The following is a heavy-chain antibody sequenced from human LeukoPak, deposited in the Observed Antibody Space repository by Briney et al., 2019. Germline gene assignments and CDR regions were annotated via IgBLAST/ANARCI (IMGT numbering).Heavy chain of an antibody. V-gene: IGHV1-69*04. CDR2: IIPILGIA. J-gene: IGHJ6*02. CDR3: ARRLPYGTAPMAV. D-gene: IGHD3-10*01. CDR1: GGTFSSHA. Sequence: SVKVSCKASGGTFSSHAISCVRHAPGQGLEWMGRIIPILGIANYAQKFQGRVTITADKSTSTAYMGPSSLRSEDTAVYYCARRLPYGTAPMAVWGQGTTATVS.